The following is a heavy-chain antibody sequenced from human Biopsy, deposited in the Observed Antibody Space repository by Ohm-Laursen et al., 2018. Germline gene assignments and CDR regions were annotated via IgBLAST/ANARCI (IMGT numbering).Heavy chain of an antibody. CDR1: GGSISSRNHY. CDR2: VYYSGST. CDR3: ARHSLDDFWSGAHYYFDY. V-gene: IGHV4-39*01. D-gene: IGHD3-3*01. J-gene: IGHJ4*02. Sequence: SQTLFLTCSVSGGSISSRNHYWGWLRQPPGKGLEWIGHVYYSGSTFYNSSLESRVTVSVDTSKNQFHLRLTSMSASDTAVYYCARHSLDDFWSGAHYYFDYWGLGTLVTVSS.